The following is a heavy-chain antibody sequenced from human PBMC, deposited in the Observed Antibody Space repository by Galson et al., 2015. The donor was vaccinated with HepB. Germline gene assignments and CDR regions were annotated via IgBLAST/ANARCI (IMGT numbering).Heavy chain of an antibody. Sequence: SLRLSCAASGITFSDYYMSWIRQAPGKGLEWLSYISDGGETKYYADSVKGRFTISRDNAKNSLYLQMNSLRAEDTAVYYCARAALGWFAPWGQGTLVTVSS. J-gene: IGHJ5*02. CDR2: ISDGGETK. V-gene: IGHV3-11*01. CDR3: ARAALGWFAP. CDR1: GITFSDYY.